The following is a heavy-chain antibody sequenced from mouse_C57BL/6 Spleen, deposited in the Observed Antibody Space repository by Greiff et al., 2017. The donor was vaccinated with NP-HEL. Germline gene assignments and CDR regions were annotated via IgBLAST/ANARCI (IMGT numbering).Heavy chain of an antibody. Sequence: QVQLQQSGPGLVAPSQSLSITCTVSGFSLTSYGVDWVRQSPGKGLEWLGVIWGVGSTNYNSALKSRLSISKDDSKSLVFLKMNSLQTDGTAMYDCAIKGFAYWGQGTLVTVSA. D-gene: IGHD1-3*01. CDR2: IWGVGST. CDR1: GFSLTSYG. V-gene: IGHV2-6*01. CDR3: AIKGFAY. J-gene: IGHJ3*01.